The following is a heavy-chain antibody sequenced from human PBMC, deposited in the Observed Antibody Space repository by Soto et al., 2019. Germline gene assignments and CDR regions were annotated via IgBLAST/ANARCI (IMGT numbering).Heavy chain of an antibody. J-gene: IGHJ5*02. CDR3: AIAAYCSGATCYSDYNWFDP. CDR1: GYTLSEVY. V-gene: IGHV1-24*01. CDR2: FDPENDET. D-gene: IGHD2-15*01. Sequence: ASVKVWCKVSGYTLSEVYIHWVRQTPGKGLEWMGGFDPENDETSYAQKFQGRVTLTEDTSTDTAYLELSSLRSEDTAIYYCAIAAYCSGATCYSDYNWFDPWGQGSPVTVS.